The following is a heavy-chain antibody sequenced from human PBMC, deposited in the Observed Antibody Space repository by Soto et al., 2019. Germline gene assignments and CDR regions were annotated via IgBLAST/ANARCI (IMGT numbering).Heavy chain of an antibody. D-gene: IGHD3-3*01. Sequence: PSETLSLTCTVSGGSISSSSYYWGWIRQPPGKGLEWIGSICYSGSTYYNPSLKSRVTISVDTSKNQFSLKLSSVTAADTAVYYCARGPFYWGEWLYHYFDYWGQGTLVTVSS. CDR3: ARGPFYWGEWLYHYFDY. J-gene: IGHJ4*02. CDR1: GGSISSSSYY. V-gene: IGHV4-39*01. CDR2: ICYSGST.